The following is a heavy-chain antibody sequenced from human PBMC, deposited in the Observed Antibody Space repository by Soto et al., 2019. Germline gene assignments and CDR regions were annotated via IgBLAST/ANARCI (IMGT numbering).Heavy chain of an antibody. V-gene: IGHV4-59*01. J-gene: IGHJ4*02. CDR1: GASMSDYY. Sequence: PSETLSLTCTVSGASMSDYYGSWIRQSPGKGLEHIGYLHYSGSANYNPSLMSRVTISMDTSKNQFSLKVSSVTAADTAIYYCARSGHSFAGAVWGQGILVTVSS. CDR2: LHYSGSA. D-gene: IGHD3-16*01. CDR3: ARSGHSFAGAV.